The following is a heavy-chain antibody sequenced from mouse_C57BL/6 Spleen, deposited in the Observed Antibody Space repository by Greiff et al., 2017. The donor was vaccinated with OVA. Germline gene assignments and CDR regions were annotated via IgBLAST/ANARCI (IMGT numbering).Heavy chain of an antibody. J-gene: IGHJ1*03. CDR3: ARSIITTALYFDV. CDR1: GYTFTDYY. D-gene: IGHD1-1*01. Sequence: SGPVLVKPGASVKMSCKASGYTFTDYYMNWVKQSHGKSLEWIGVINPYNGGTSYNQKFKGKATLTVDKSSSTAYMELNSLTSEDSAVYDSARSIITTALYFDVWGTGTTVTVSS. CDR2: INPYNGGT. V-gene: IGHV1-19*01.